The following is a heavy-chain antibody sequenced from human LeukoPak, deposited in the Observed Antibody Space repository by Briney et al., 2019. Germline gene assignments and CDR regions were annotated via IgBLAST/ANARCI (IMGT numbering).Heavy chain of an antibody. CDR2: INPNSGGT. J-gene: IGHJ4*02. CDR1: GYTXTDYY. V-gene: IGHV1-2*02. CDR3: ARIGYNHYFDY. D-gene: IGHD1-14*01. Sequence: ASVKVSCKASGYTXTDYYLHWVRQAPGQGLEWMEWINPNSGGTNYAQTFQGRVTMTRDTSITTAYLELSRLRSDDTAVYYCARIGYNHYFDYWGQGTLVTVSS.